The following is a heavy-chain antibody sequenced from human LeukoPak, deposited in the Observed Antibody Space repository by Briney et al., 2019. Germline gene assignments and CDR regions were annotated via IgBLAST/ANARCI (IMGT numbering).Heavy chain of an antibody. V-gene: IGHV3-7*01. CDR1: GLTFSTYW. J-gene: IGHJ5*02. D-gene: IGHD3-3*01. CDR3: ARIFSNWFDP. CDR2: IKQDGSEK. Sequence: GGSLSLSGPASGLTFSTYWVSWVRQGPGKGLNGVANIKQDGSEKNYVDSVKGRFTISRDNARGSLYLQMNNLRAEATAVYYCARIFSNWFDPWGQGTLVTVSS.